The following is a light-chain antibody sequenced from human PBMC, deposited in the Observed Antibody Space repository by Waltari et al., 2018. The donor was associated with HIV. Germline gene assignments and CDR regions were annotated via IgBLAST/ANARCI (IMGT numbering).Light chain of an antibody. CDR3: SSYAGSNNWV. V-gene: IGLV2-8*01. J-gene: IGLJ3*02. Sequence: VTISCTGTSSDVGGYNYVSWYQQHPGKAPQLMIYEVSQRPSGVPNRFSGSKSGNTASLTVSGLQTEDEANYYCSSYAGSNNWVFGGGTNLTVL. CDR2: EVS. CDR1: SSDVGGYNY.